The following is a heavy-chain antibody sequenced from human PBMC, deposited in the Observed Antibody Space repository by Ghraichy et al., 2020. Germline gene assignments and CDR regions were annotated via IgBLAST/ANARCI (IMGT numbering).Heavy chain of an antibody. Sequence: SETLSLTCAVSGGSISSGGYSWSWIRQPPGKGLEWIGYIYHSGSTYYNPSLKSRVTISVDRSKNQFSLKLSSVTAADTAVYYCARGGGGDIVVVPAHYYYYGMDVWGQGTTVTVSS. J-gene: IGHJ6*02. CDR3: ARGGGGDIVVVPAHYYYYGMDV. CDR2: IYHSGST. V-gene: IGHV4-30-2*01. D-gene: IGHD2-2*01. CDR1: GGSISSGGYS.